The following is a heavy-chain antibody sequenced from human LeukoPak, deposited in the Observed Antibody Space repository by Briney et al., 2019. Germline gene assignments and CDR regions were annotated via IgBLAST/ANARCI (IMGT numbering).Heavy chain of an antibody. J-gene: IGHJ5*02. V-gene: IGHV3-21*01. CDR1: GFTFSSYS. CDR2: ISSSSSYI. CDR3: ARDLRAAGSLVGLDWFDP. D-gene: IGHD6-13*01. Sequence: GGSLRLSCAASGFTFSSYSMNWVRQAPGKGLEWVSSISSSSSYIYYADSVKGRFTISRDNARNSLYLQMNRLRAEDTAVYYCARDLRAAGSLVGLDWFDPWGQGTLVTVSS.